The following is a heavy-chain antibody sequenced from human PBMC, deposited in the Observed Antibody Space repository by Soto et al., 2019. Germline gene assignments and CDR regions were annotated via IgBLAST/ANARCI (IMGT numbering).Heavy chain of an antibody. V-gene: IGHV1-58*01. CDR3: AAGIRGYGTLDYYYYGMDV. CDR2: IVVGSGNT. J-gene: IGHJ6*02. D-gene: IGHD4-17*01. Sequence: SVKVSCKASGFTFTSSAVQWVRQARGQRLEWIGWIVVGSGNTNYAQKFQERVTITRDMSTSTAYMELSSLRSEDTAVYYCAAGIRGYGTLDYYYYGMDVWGQGTTVTGSS. CDR1: GFTFTSSA.